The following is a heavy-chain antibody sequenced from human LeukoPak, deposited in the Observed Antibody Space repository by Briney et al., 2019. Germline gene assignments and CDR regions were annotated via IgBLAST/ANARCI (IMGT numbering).Heavy chain of an antibody. CDR1: GYTFTGDY. D-gene: IGHD3-9*01. Sequence: ASVKVSCKASGYTFTGDYMHWVRQAPGQGLEWMGWINPNSGGTNYAQKFQGRVTMTRDTSISTAYMELSRLRSDDTAVYYCARSYDILTNLDYWGQGTLVTVSS. CDR3: ARSYDILTNLDY. J-gene: IGHJ4*02. V-gene: IGHV1-2*02. CDR2: INPNSGGT.